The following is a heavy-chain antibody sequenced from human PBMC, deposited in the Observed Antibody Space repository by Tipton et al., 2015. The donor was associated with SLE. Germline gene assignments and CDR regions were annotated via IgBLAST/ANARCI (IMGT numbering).Heavy chain of an antibody. V-gene: IGHV1-69*04. D-gene: IGHD1-26*01. CDR2: IIPILGIA. CDR1: GYTFTSYG. J-gene: IGHJ3*02. Sequence: QIQLVQSGAEVKKPGASVKVSCKASGYTFTSYGISWVRQAPGQGLEWMGRIIPILGIANYAQKFQGRVTITADKSTSTAYMELSSLRSEDTAVYYCASEGSGSYLGAFDIWGQGTMVTVSS. CDR3: ASEGSGSYLGAFDI.